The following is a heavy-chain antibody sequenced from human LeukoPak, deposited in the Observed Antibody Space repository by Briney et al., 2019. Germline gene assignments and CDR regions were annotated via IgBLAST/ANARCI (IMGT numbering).Heavy chain of an antibody. CDR2: NSAYNGNT. J-gene: IGHJ6*02. Sequence: GASVKVSCKASGYTFTSYGISWVRQAPGRGLEWMGWNSAYNGNTNYAQKLQGRVAMTTDTSTSTAYMELRSLKSDDTAVYYCARPAHTQFYYYGMDAWGQGTTVTVSS. CDR1: GYTFTSYG. CDR3: ARPAHTQFYYYGMDA. V-gene: IGHV1-18*01. D-gene: IGHD6-19*01.